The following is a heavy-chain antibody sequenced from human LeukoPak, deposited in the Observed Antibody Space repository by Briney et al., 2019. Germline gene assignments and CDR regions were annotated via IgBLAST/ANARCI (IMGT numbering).Heavy chain of an antibody. J-gene: IGHJ4*02. D-gene: IGHD2-15*01. Sequence: ASVKVSCKTSGYTFTRYGVGWVRQAPGQGLEWMGWISGYNRNTNYAQKFQDRVTLTTDTSTSTGSMEFRSLRSDDTAVYYCARVGCSGGDCYSSADHWGQGTLVTVSS. CDR2: ISGYNRNT. CDR3: ARVGCSGGDCYSSADH. V-gene: IGHV1-18*01. CDR1: GYTFTRYG.